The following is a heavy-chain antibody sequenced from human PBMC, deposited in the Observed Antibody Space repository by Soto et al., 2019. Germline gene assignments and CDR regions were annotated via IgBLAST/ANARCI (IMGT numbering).Heavy chain of an antibody. CDR1: GGTFSSYA. V-gene: IGHV1-69*06. CDR2: IIPIFGTA. J-gene: IGHJ6*02. D-gene: IGHD6-19*01. Sequence: QVQLVQSGAEVKKPGSSVKVSCTASGGTFSSYAISWVRQAPGQGLEWMGGIIPIFGTANYAQKFQGRVTITADKSTSTAYMELSSLRSEDTAVYYCARGAVAGHYYGMDVWGQGTTVTVSS. CDR3: ARGAVAGHYYGMDV.